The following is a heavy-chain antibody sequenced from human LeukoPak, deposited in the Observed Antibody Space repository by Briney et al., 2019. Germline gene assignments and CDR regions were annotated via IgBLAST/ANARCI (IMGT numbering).Heavy chain of an antibody. Sequence: PSETLSLTCTVSGYSISSGYYWSWIRQPPGKGLEWMGTINHSGSTYYNPSLKSRVNISLDMSKNQFSLKLSSVTAADTAVYYCAGTYYYDSSGYSKWVYWGQGTLVTVSS. J-gene: IGHJ4*02. V-gene: IGHV4-38-2*02. CDR1: GYSISSGYY. CDR3: AGTYYYDSSGYSKWVY. D-gene: IGHD3-22*01. CDR2: INHSGST.